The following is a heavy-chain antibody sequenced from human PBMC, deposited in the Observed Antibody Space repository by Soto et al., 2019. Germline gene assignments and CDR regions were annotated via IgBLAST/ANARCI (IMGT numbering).Heavy chain of an antibody. V-gene: IGHV4-59*01. J-gene: IGHJ3*02. CDR2: IYYSGST. D-gene: IGHD3-22*01. CDR3: ARDMLRLRYYDSRGYYRLTPRAFEI. Sequence: SETLSLTCTVSGGSISSYYWSWIRQPPGKGLEWIGYIYYSGSTNYNPSLKSRVTISVDTSKNQFSLKLSSVTAADTAVYYCARDMLRLRYYDSRGYYRLTPRAFEIWGQGTMVTVSS. CDR1: GGSISSYY.